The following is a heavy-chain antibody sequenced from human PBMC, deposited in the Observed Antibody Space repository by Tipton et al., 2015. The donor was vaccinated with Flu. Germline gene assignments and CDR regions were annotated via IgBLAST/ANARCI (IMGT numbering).Heavy chain of an antibody. CDR1: GFTFSDQF. CDR3: ARNRYDSSGYFPVGFDY. J-gene: IGHJ4*02. D-gene: IGHD3-22*01. CDR2: IRNKANSYTT. Sequence: SLRLSCAASGFTFSDQFMDWVRQAPGKGLEWVGRIRNKANSYTTEYAASVKGRFTVSRDDSKNSLYLQMNGLKTEDTAVYYCARNRYDSSGYFPVGFDYWGQGTLVTVSS. V-gene: IGHV3-72*01.